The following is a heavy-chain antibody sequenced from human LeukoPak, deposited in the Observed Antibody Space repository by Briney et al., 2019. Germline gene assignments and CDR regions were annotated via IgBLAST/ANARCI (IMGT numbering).Heavy chain of an antibody. CDR3: AKGSYSYGSSPIDS. CDR1: AFSFDDYA. V-gene: IGHV3-9*03. D-gene: IGHD5-18*01. J-gene: IGHJ4*02. Sequence: SLRLSRAASAFSFDDYAMHCVRQAPGKGLEWASGISWNSGNIGYAASVKGRFTISRDNAKNSLYLQMNSLRAEDMALYYCAKGSYSYGSSPIDSWGQGTLVTVPS. CDR2: ISWNSGNI.